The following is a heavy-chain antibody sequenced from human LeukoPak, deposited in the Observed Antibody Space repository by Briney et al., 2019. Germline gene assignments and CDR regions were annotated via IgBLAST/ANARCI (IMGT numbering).Heavy chain of an antibody. V-gene: IGHV3-74*01. D-gene: IGHD6-13*01. Sequence: GGSLRLSCAASGFTFSNCWMHWVRQAPGKGLVWLSRINSDGSSTSYADSVKGRFTISRDNAKNTLYVQMNSLRDEDTAVYYCVRQYRVAAPADYWGQGTLVTVSS. J-gene: IGHJ4*02. CDR2: INSDGSST. CDR1: GFTFSNCW. CDR3: VRQYRVAAPADY.